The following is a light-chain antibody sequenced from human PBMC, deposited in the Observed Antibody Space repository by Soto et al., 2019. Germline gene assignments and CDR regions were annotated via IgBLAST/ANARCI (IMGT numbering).Light chain of an antibody. CDR3: QQRSNRPRT. J-gene: IGKJ1*01. Sequence: EIVLTQSPDTLSLSPGERATLSCRASQSVSSDYLVWYQQKPGQAPRLLIYDASNRATGIPARFSGSGSGTDFTLTISSLEPEDFAVYYCQQRSNRPRTFGQGTKVDIK. CDR2: DAS. V-gene: IGKV3D-20*02. CDR1: QSVSSDY.